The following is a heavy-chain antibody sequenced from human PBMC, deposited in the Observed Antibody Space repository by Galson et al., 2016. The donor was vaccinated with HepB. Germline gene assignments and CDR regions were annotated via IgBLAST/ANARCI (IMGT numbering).Heavy chain of an antibody. J-gene: IGHJ6*03. CDR1: GASISGTNYY. V-gene: IGHV4-39*01. Sequence: ETLSLTCNVSGASISGTNYYWGWIRQPPGRGLEWIGSIYYSGSTNYNPSLESRVTISVDTSKNQLSLSPSSVTAADTAVYYCATGIVVAGRMYYYYMDVWGKGTSVTVSS. D-gene: IGHD6-19*01. CDR3: ATGIVVAGRMYYYYMDV. CDR2: IYYSGST.